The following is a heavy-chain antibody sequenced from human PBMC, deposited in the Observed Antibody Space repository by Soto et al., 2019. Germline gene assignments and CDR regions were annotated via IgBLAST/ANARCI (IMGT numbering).Heavy chain of an antibody. CDR2: ITSGGTVK. V-gene: IGHV3-11*01. CDR1: GFTFSDYY. Sequence: PGGSLRLSCATSGFTFSDYYMSWIRQAPGKGLEWVSYITSGGTVKYYADSVRGRSTISRDNAKDSLYLQMNSLRAEDTAIYYCARSPVVVTTMPQSFDYWGQGTLVTVSS. CDR3: ARSPVVVTTMPQSFDY. D-gene: IGHD2-21*02. J-gene: IGHJ4*02.